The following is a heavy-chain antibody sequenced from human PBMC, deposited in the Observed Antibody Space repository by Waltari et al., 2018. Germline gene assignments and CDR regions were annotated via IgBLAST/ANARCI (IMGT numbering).Heavy chain of an antibody. CDR3: ARAWRFLAWYNWFDP. Sequence: QVQLVQSGAEVKKPGASVKVSCKASGYTFTSYGISWVRQAPGQGLEWMGWVSSYNGNTNYAQKLQGRVTMTTDTSTSTAYMELRSLRSDDTAVYYCARAWRFLAWYNWFDPWGQGTLVTVSS. D-gene: IGHD3-3*01. J-gene: IGHJ5*02. CDR1: GYTFTSYG. CDR2: VSSYNGNT. V-gene: IGHV1-18*01.